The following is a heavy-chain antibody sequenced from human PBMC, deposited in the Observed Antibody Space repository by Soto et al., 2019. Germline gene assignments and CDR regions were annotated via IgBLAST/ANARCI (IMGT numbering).Heavy chain of an antibody. V-gene: IGHV1-69*13. CDR3: ARDRYSSGWTNRYGMDV. CDR1: GGTFSSYA. CDR2: IIPIFGTA. J-gene: IGHJ6*02. D-gene: IGHD6-19*01. Sequence: SVKVSCKASGGTFSSYAISWVRQAPGQGLEWMGGIIPIFGTANYAQKFQGRVTITADESTSTAYMELSSLRSEDTAVYYCARDRYSSGWTNRYGMDVWGQGTTVTVSS.